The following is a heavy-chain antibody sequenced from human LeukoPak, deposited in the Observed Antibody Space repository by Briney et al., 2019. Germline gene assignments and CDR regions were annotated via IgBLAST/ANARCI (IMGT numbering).Heavy chain of an antibody. J-gene: IGHJ4*02. D-gene: IGHD1-1*01. Sequence: GRSLRLSCAASGFTFSSYAMHWVRQAPGKGLEWVAVISYDGSNKYYADSVKGRFTISRDNSKNTLYLQMNSLRAEDTAVFYCATTRTGTHPYYFDYWGQGTLVTVSS. CDR1: GFTFSSYA. CDR2: ISYDGSNK. CDR3: ATTRTGTHPYYFDY. V-gene: IGHV3-30-3*01.